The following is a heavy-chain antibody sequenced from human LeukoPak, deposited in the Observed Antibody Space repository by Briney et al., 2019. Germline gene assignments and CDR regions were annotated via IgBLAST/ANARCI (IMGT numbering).Heavy chain of an antibody. CDR1: GITFSSYA. CDR2: ISGSGDST. D-gene: IGHD3-9*01. CDR3: AKDPDYDILAGTTFDY. Sequence: GGSLRLSCVASGITFSSYAMSWVRQAPGKGLEWVSTISGSGDSTFYADSVKGRFTISRDNSKNTLYLQMNGLRAEDTAIYYCAKDPDYDILAGTTFDYWGQRTLVTVSS. J-gene: IGHJ4*02. V-gene: IGHV3-23*01.